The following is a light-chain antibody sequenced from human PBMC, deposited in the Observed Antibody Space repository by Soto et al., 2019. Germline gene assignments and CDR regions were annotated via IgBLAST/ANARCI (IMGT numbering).Light chain of an antibody. CDR3: QQYGSSGT. Sequence: DIQMTQSPSSLSTSVGDRVTITCRASQGISNYLSWYQQKPGKAPKLLIYDASSLESGVPSRFSGSGSGTEFTLNIRRLEPEDFAVYYCQQYGSSGTFGQGTKV. V-gene: IGKV1-NL1*01. J-gene: IGKJ1*01. CDR2: DAS. CDR1: QGISNY.